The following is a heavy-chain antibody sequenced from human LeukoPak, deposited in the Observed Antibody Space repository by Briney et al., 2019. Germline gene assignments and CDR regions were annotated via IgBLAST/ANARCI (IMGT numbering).Heavy chain of an antibody. CDR2: ISSSGTYI. CDR3: ARALTVAGTDWYFDL. CDR1: RFTFSTYS. J-gene: IGHJ2*01. D-gene: IGHD6-19*01. V-gene: IGHV3-21*01. Sequence: KPGGSLRLSCAASRFTFSTYSMNWVRQAPGKGLELVSSISSSGTYIYSTDSVMGRFTISRDNAKNSLYLQMNSLRAEDAAVYYCARALTVAGTDWYFDLWGRGTLVTVSS.